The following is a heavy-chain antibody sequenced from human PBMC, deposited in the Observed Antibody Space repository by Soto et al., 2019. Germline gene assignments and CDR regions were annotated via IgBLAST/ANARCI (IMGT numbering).Heavy chain of an antibody. CDR3: ARQGAVAGTMVAGRKACFDP. J-gene: IGHJ5*02. CDR2: IDPSDSYT. D-gene: IGHD6-19*01. V-gene: IGHV5-10-1*01. CDR1: GYSFTSYW. Sequence: PGESLKISCKGSGYSFTSYWINWVRQMPGKGLEWMGTIDPSDSYTNYSPSFQGHVTISADKFIRTAYLQWSSLKASDTAMYYCARQGAVAGTMVAGRKACFDPWGQGTLVTVSS.